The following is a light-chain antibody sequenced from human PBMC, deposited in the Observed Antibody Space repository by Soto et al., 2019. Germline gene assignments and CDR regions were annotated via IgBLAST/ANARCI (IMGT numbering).Light chain of an antibody. CDR2: DAS. J-gene: IGKJ1*01. V-gene: IGKV3-15*01. Sequence: EIVMTQSPATLSVSPGERATLSCRASQSVDSYLAWYQQKPGQPPRLLIYDASTRATGIPARISGSGSGTDFTLTISRLEPEDFAVYYCQQYDTSPWTFGQGTKVDI. CDR3: QQYDTSPWT. CDR1: QSVDSY.